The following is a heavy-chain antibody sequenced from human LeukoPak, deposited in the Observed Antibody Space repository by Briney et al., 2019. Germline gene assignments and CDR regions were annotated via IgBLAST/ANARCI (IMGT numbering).Heavy chain of an antibody. D-gene: IGHD4-17*01. CDR1: GFTFSRYA. CDR2: ISSNGGTT. Sequence: GGSLRLSCAASGFTFSRYAMHWVRQAPGKGLEYVSAISSNGGTTYYADSVKGRFTISRDNSKNTLYLQMGSLRAEDMAVYYCASDYGDLQGLLDYWGQGTLVTVSS. CDR3: ASDYGDLQGLLDY. V-gene: IGHV3-64*02. J-gene: IGHJ4*02.